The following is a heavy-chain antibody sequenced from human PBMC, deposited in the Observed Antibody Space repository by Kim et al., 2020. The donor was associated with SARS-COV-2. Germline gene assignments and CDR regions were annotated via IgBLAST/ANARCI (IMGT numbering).Heavy chain of an antibody. J-gene: IGHJ4*02. CDR3: ARDLGIWSLFLDY. CDR2: ISYDGSNK. D-gene: IGHD2-21*01. CDR1: GFTFSSYA. Sequence: GGSLRLSCAASGFTFSSYAMHWVRQAPGKGLEWVAVISYDGSNKYYADSVKGRFTISRDNSKNTLYLQMNSLRAEDTAVYHCARDLGIWSLFLDYWGQGTLVTVSS. V-gene: IGHV3-30*04.